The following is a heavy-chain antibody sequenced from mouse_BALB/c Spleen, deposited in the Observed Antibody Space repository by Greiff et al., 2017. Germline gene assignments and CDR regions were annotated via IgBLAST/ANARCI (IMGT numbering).Heavy chain of an antibody. CDR2: IWAGGST. D-gene: IGHD2-3*01. V-gene: IGHV2-9*02. CDR3: ARAGLLDAMDY. CDR1: GFSLTSYG. Sequence: QVQLQQSGPGLVAPSQSLSITCTVSGFSLTSYGVHWVRQPPGKGLEWLGVIWAGGSTNYNSALMSRLSISKDNSKSQVFLKMNSLQTDDTAMYYCARAGLLDAMDYWGQGTSVTVSS. J-gene: IGHJ4*01.